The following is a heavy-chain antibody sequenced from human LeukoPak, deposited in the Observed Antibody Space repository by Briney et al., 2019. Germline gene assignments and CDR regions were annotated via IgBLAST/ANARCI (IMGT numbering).Heavy chain of an antibody. D-gene: IGHD6-19*01. CDR1: GFTFTSYW. CDR3: AKDSISRGWIDAFDI. V-gene: IGHV3-74*01. CDR2: VDGDGSTT. J-gene: IGHJ3*02. Sequence: GGSLRLSCAASGFTFTSYWMHWVRQAPGKGLVWVSRVDGDGSTTTYADSVKGRFTISRDNAKNTLYLQMNSLRAEDTAVYYCAKDSISRGWIDAFDIWGQGTMVTVSS.